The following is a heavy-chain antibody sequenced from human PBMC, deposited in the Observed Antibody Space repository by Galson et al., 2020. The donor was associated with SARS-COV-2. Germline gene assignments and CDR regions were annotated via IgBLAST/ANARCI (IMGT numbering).Heavy chain of an antibody. CDR2: INTGNGDT. V-gene: IGHV1-3*04. CDR1: GYTFTTYA. Sequence: ASVKVSCKASGYTFTTYAIHWVRQAPGQRLEWMGWINTGNGDTKYSQMFQDRVTITRDTSASTAYMEMSSLRSEDTAVYYCARQFSHYISGSSSNYFDPWGQGTLVTGSS. CDR3: ARQFSHYISGSSSNYFDP. J-gene: IGHJ5*02. D-gene: IGHD3-10*01.